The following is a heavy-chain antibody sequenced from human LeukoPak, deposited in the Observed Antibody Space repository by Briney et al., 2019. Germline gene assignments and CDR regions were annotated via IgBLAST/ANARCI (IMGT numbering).Heavy chain of an antibody. CDR1: GFTFSSYS. Sequence: GGSLRLSCAASGFTFSSYSMNWVRQAPGKGLEWVSSISSSSSYIYYADSVKGRFTISRDNAKNSLYLQMNSLRAEDTAVYYCARESTYYYDSSGSFDYWGQGTLVTVSS. J-gene: IGHJ4*02. CDR2: ISSSSSYI. V-gene: IGHV3-21*01. CDR3: ARESTYYYDSSGSFDY. D-gene: IGHD3-22*01.